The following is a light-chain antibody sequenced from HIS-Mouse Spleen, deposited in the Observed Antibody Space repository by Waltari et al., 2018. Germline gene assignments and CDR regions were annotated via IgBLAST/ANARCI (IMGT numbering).Light chain of an antibody. CDR3: CSYAGSSTNWV. J-gene: IGLJ3*02. CDR2: EGS. V-gene: IGLV2-23*01. CDR1: SSDVGSYNL. Sequence: QSALTQPASVSGSPGQSITISCTGTSSDVGSYNLVSWYQQPPGKAPKLMVYEGSKRPSGVSNRFSGSKYGNTASLTISGLQAEDEADYYCCSYAGSSTNWVFGGGTKLTVL.